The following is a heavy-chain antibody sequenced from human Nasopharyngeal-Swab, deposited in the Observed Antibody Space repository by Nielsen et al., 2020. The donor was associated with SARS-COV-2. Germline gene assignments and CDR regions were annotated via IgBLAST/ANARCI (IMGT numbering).Heavy chain of an antibody. Sequence: SVKVSCKASGGTFSSYAISWVRQAPGQGLEWMGGIIPIFGTANYAQKFQGRVTITADKSTSTAYMELSSLRSEDTAVYYCARALEEFAGYYYYYYMDVWGKGTTVTVSS. J-gene: IGHJ6*03. CDR3: ARALEEFAGYYYYYYMDV. CDR2: IIPIFGTA. CDR1: GGTFSSYA. D-gene: IGHD3-10*01. V-gene: IGHV1-69*06.